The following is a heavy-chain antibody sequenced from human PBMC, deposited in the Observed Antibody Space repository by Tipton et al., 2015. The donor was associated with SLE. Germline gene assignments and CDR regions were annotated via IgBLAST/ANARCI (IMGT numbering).Heavy chain of an antibody. J-gene: IGHJ4*02. CDR1: GYTFTNYG. D-gene: IGHD6-19*01. CDR2: ISAYNGNT. Sequence: VQLVQSGPEVKKPGASVKVSCKASGYTFTNYGVSWVRQAPGQGLEWMGWISAYNGNTNYAQKLQGRVTMTTDTSTSTAYMEVRSLRSDDTAVYYCAESVAGLPWEPHREYWGQGTLVTVSS. V-gene: IGHV1-18*04. CDR3: AESVAGLPWEPHREY.